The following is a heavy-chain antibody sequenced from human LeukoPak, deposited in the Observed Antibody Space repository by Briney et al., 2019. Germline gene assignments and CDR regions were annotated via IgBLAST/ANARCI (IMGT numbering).Heavy chain of an antibody. CDR2: ITGSGGSI. J-gene: IGHJ4*02. CDR1: GLTFRLYV. Sequence: PGGSLRLSCAVSGLTFRLYVMTWVRQAPGKGPEWVSAITGSGGSIYYADSVRGRFTISRDNSKNTLYLQMSSLRAEDTAIYYCAHPSTPDYGGLDYWGQGTLVTVSS. D-gene: IGHD4-17*01. CDR3: AHPSTPDYGGLDY. V-gene: IGHV3-23*01.